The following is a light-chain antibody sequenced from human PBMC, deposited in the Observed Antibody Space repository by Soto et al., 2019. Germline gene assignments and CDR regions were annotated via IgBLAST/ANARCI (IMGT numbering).Light chain of an antibody. V-gene: IGLV3-9*01. J-gene: IGLJ3*02. CDR3: PVWDSRTARV. CDR2: RDS. Sequence: SYELTQPLSVSVALGQTARITCGGNNIGSKNVHWYQQKPGQAPVLVIYRDSNRPSGIPERFSGSNSGNTATLTISRAQAGDGADYSGPVWDSRTARVFVGGTKLTVL. CDR1: NIGSKN.